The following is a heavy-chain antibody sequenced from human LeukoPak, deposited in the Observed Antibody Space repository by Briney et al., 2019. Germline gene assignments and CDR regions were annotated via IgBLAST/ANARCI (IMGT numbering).Heavy chain of an antibody. CDR3: ATPHKYYDVWRGYCPFDN. D-gene: IGHD3-3*01. CDR2: IIPIYGTT. Sequence: GASVKVSCKASGGTFSNYAINWVRQAPGQGLEWLGGIIPIYGTTNYGQTFQGRVTITADESTTTAYMELSSLRSEDTALYYCATPHKYYDVWRGYCPFDNGGQGTLVTVSS. CDR1: GGTFSNYA. J-gene: IGHJ4*02. V-gene: IGHV1-69*13.